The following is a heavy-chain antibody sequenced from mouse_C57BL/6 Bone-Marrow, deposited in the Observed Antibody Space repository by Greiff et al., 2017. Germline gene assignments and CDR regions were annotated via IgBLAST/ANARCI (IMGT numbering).Heavy chain of an antibody. CDR3: ARDRNYYGPY. D-gene: IGHD1-1*01. CDR1: SYSITSGYY. V-gene: IGHV3-6*01. CDR2: ISYDGSN. J-gene: IGHJ4*01. Sequence: ESGPGLVKPSQSLSLTCSVTSYSITSGYYWNWIRQFPGNKLEWMGYISYDGSNNYNPSLKNRISITRDTSKNQFFLKLNAVTTEDTATYYCARDRNYYGPYWGQGTSVTVSS.